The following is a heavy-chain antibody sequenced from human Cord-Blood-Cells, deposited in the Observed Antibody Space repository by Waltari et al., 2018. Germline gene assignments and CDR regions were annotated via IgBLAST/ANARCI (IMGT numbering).Heavy chain of an antibody. D-gene: IGHD1-26*01. Sequence: QLQLVQLGAAVKKPGSAGKVSCKASGGTFSSQAHSWVRQAPGQGLEWMGGIIPIFGTANYAQKFQGRVTITADESTSTAYMELSSLRSEDTAVYYCATGDSGSYYYWGQGTLVTVSS. V-gene: IGHV1-69*01. CDR2: IIPIFGTA. J-gene: IGHJ4*02. CDR3: ATGDSGSYYY. CDR1: GGTFSSQA.